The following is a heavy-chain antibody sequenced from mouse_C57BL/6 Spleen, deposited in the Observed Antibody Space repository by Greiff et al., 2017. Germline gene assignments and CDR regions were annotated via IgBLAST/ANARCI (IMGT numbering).Heavy chain of an antibody. J-gene: IGHJ4*01. V-gene: IGHV3-6*01. CDR3: ARRVYYPYAMDY. Sequence: EVQLQESGPGLVKPSQSLSLTCSVTGYSITSGYYWNWIRQFPGNKLEWMGYISYDGSNNYNPSLKNRISITRDTSKNQFFLKLNSVTTEDTATYYCARRVYYPYAMDYWGQGTSVTVSS. D-gene: IGHD1-1*01. CDR2: ISYDGSN. CDR1: GYSITSGYY.